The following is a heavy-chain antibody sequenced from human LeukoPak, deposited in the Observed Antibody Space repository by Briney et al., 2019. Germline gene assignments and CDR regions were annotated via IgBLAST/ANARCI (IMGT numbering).Heavy chain of an antibody. CDR3: ARAHGWFDP. V-gene: IGHV4-59*01. J-gene: IGHJ5*02. Sequence: PSETLSLTCTVSGGSISSYYWSWIRQPPGKGLEWIGYIYYSGSTNYNPSLKSRVTISVDTSKNQFSLKLSSVTAADTAVYYCARAHGWFDPWGQGTLVTVSS. CDR1: GGSISSYY. CDR2: IYYSGST.